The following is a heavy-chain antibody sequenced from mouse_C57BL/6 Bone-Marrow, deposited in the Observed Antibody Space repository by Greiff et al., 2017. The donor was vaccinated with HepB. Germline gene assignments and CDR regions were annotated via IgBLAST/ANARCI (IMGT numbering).Heavy chain of an antibody. CDR2: INYDGSST. V-gene: IGHV5-16*01. Sequence: EVKLVESEGGLVQPGSSMKLSCTASGFTFSDYYMAWVRQVPEKGLEWVANINYDGSSTYYLDSLKSRFIISRDNAKNILYLQMSSLKSEDTATYYCARIPGDYWGQGTSVTVSS. J-gene: IGHJ4*01. CDR3: ARIPGDY. CDR1: GFTFSDYY.